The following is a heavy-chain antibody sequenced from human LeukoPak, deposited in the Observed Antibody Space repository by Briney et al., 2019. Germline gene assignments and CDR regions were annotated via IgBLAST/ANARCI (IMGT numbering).Heavy chain of an antibody. CDR3: ARQLRFLEWLFANWFDP. Sequence: PSQTLSLTCTVSGGSISSGSYYWSWIRQPPGKGLEWIGSIYYSGSTYYNPSLKSRVTISVDTSKNQFSLKLSSVTAADTAVYYCARQLRFLEWLFANWFDPWGQGTLVTVSS. V-gene: IGHV4-39*01. D-gene: IGHD3-3*01. J-gene: IGHJ5*02. CDR1: GGSISSGSYY. CDR2: IYYSGST.